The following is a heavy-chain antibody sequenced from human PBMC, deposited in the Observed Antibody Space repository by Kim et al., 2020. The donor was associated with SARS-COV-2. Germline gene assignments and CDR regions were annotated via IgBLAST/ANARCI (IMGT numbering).Heavy chain of an antibody. CDR2: T. Sequence: TNPNPSLEGRVTISVDTAKKQFSLRLSSVTAADAALYYCARHLRNWYFDLWGRGTLVTVSS. J-gene: IGHJ2*01. CDR3: ARHLRNWYFDL. V-gene: IGHV4-39*01.